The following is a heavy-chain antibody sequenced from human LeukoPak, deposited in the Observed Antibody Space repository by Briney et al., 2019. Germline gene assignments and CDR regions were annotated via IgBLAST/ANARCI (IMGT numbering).Heavy chain of an antibody. CDR1: GFPFSDYY. CDR3: ARDLYYDSSGYYYNY. D-gene: IGHD3-22*01. J-gene: IGHJ4*02. V-gene: IGHV3-11*01. Sequence: GSLRLSCAASGFPFSDYYMSWIRQAPGKGLEWVSYISSSGSTIYYADSVKGRFTISRDNAKNSLYLQMNSLRAEDTAVYYCARDLYYDSSGYYYNYWGQGTLVTVSS. CDR2: ISSSGSTI.